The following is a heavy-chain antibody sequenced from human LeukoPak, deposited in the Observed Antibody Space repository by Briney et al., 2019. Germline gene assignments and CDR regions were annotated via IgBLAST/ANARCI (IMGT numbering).Heavy chain of an antibody. J-gene: IGHJ4*02. Sequence: ASVKVSCKASGYTFTTYNIHWVRQAPGQGLEWMGWINTNTGNPTYAQGFTGRFVFSLDTSVSTAYLQISSLKAEDTAVYYCARAARDDILTGTIDYWGQGTLVTVSS. D-gene: IGHD3-9*01. CDR3: ARAARDDILTGTIDY. CDR1: GYTFTTYN. CDR2: INTNTGNP. V-gene: IGHV7-4-1*02.